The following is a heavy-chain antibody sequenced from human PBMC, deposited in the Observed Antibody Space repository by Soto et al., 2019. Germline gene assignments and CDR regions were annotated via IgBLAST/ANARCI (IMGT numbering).Heavy chain of an antibody. CDR2: IYYSGST. J-gene: IGHJ5*02. CDR1: GGSISSSSYY. V-gene: IGHV4-39*01. CDR3: ARQRELVFWFDP. Sequence: TSETLSLTCTVSGGSISSSSYYWGWIRQPPGKGLEWIGSIYYSGSTYYNPSLKSRVTISVDTSKNQFSLKLSSVTAADTAVYYCARQRELVFWFDPWGQGTLVTVSS. D-gene: IGHD6-6*01.